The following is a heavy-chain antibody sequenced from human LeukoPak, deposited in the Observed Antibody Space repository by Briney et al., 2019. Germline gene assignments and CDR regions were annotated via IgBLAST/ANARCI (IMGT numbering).Heavy chain of an antibody. J-gene: IGHJ3*02. V-gene: IGHV1-69*06. Sequence: SVKVSCKASGGTFSSYAISWVRQAPGQGLEWMGGIIPIFGTANYAQKFQGRVTITADKSTSTAYMELSSLRSEDTAVYYCARGRSPNDAFDIWGQGTMVTVSS. CDR2: IIPIFGTA. CDR1: GGTFSSYA. CDR3: ARGRSPNDAFDI.